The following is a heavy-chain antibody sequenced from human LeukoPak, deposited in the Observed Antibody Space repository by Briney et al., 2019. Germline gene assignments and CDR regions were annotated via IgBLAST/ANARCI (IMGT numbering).Heavy chain of an antibody. D-gene: IGHD3-22*01. CDR2: INPNSGGT. Sequence: GASVKVSCKASGYTFTGYYMHWVRQAPGRGLEWMGWINPNSGGTNYAQKFQGRVTMTRDTSTSTVYMELSSLRSEDTAVYYCAREGSSGQLLWGQGSVVTVSS. CDR3: AREGSSGQLL. J-gene: IGHJ3*01. CDR1: GYTFTGYY. V-gene: IGHV1-2*02.